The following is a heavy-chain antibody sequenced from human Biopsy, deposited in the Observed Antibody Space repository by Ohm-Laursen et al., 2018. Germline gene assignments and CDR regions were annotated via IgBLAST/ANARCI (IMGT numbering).Heavy chain of an antibody. Sequence: SVTVSCKASGYSFSTHDVNWVRQARGQGLEWMGWMIPSSGKTGYAQRFQGRVTLTMNTSISTAYMELSGLRSEDTAVYFCARGYSRRVSIFEASIYWFDTWGQGTLVTVSS. CDR1: GYSFSTHD. D-gene: IGHD6-6*01. J-gene: IGHJ5*02. V-gene: IGHV1-8*01. CDR2: MIPSSGKT. CDR3: ARGYSRRVSIFEASIYWFDT.